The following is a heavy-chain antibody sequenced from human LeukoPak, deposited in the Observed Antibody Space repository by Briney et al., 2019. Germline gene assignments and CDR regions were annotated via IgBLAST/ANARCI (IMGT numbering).Heavy chain of an antibody. J-gene: IGHJ4*02. CDR2: IRYDGSNK. D-gene: IGHD5-18*01. V-gene: IGHV3-30*02. CDR1: GFTFSSYG. Sequence: GGPLRLSCAASGFTFSSYGMYWVRQAPGKGLEWVAFIRYDGSNKYHADSVKGRFTVSRDNSKNTLYLQMKSLRAEDTAVYYCARDCSYGGGGFDYWGQGTLVTVSS. CDR3: ARDCSYGGGGFDY.